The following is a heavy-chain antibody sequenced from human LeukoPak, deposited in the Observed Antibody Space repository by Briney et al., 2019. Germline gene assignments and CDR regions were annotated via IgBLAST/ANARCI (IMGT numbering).Heavy chain of an antibody. Sequence: GASVKVSCKASGYTFTSYGISWVRQAPGQGLEWMGWISAYNGNTNYAQRLQGRDTMTTDTSTSTAYMELRSLRSDDTAVYYCARDPLEWSENYFDYWGQGTLVTVSS. CDR3: ARDPLEWSENYFDY. J-gene: IGHJ4*02. D-gene: IGHD3-3*01. CDR1: GYTFTSYG. CDR2: ISAYNGNT. V-gene: IGHV1-18*01.